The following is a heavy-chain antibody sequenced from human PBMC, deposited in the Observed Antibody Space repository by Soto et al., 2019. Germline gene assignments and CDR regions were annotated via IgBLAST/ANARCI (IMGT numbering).Heavy chain of an antibody. Sequence: QVQLVQSGAEVKKPGASVKVSCKASGYTFNSYYIHWVRPAPGQGLEWMGIFNPSGGSTNYPQKLQGRVTLTRDTSTSTVYMELSSLRSEDTAIYYCARGGYDWYFDLWGRGTLVTVSS. J-gene: IGHJ2*01. CDR1: GYTFNSYY. CDR3: ARGGYDWYFDL. CDR2: FNPSGGST. D-gene: IGHD5-18*01. V-gene: IGHV1-46*02.